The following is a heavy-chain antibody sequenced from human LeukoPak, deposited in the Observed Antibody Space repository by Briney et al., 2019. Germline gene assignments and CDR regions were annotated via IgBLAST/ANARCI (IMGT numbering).Heavy chain of an antibody. D-gene: IGHD6-25*01. CDR3: AKDRRDLGYYFDY. Sequence: GGSLRLSCAASGFTFSSYWMSWVRQAPGKGLEWVANIKQDGSVKYYVDSVEGRFTISRDNSENSLYLQMNSLRAEDTAVYYCAKDRRDLGYYFDYWGQGTLVTVSS. V-gene: IGHV3-7*01. CDR2: IKQDGSVK. CDR1: GFTFSSYW. J-gene: IGHJ4*02.